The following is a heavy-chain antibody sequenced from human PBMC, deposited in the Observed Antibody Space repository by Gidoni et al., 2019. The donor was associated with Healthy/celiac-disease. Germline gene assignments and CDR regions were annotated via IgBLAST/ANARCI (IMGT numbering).Heavy chain of an antibody. CDR3: ARDATVDNGIDY. V-gene: IGHV1-69*06. J-gene: IGHJ4*02. CDR2: IIPIFGTA. D-gene: IGHD4-17*01. Sequence: QVQMVQSGAEVKKPGSSVKVSCKDSGGTFSSYAISWVRQAPGQGLEWMGGIIPIFGTANDAQKFQGIVTITADKSTSTAYMELSSLRSEDTAVYYCARDATVDNGIDYWGQGTLVTVSS. CDR1: GGTFSSYA.